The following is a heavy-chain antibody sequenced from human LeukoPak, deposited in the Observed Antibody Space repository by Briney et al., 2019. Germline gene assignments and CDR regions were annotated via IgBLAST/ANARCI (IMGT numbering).Heavy chain of an antibody. V-gene: IGHV1-8*01. Sequence: ASVKVSCTASGYTFTSYDINGVRQATGQGLEWMGWMNPNSGNTGYAQKFQGRVTMSRNTSISTAYMELSSLRSEDTAVYYCARVDPEGWFDPWGQGTLVTVSS. J-gene: IGHJ5*02. CDR3: ARVDPEGWFDP. CDR1: GYTFTSYD. CDR2: MNPNSGNT.